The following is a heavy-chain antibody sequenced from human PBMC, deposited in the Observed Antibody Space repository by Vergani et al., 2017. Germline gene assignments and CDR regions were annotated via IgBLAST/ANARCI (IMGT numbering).Heavy chain of an antibody. CDR1: GGSISSSSYY. D-gene: IGHD3-3*01. Sequence: QLQLQESGPGLVKPSETLSLTCTVSGGSISSSSYYWGWIRQPPGKGLEWIGSIYYSGNTNYNPSLKSRVTISVDRSKNQFSLKLSSMTAADTAVYYCARTYYDLWSGYPYYFDYWGQGTLVTVSS. V-gene: IGHV4-39*07. CDR2: IYYSGNT. CDR3: ARTYYDLWSGYPYYFDY. J-gene: IGHJ4*02.